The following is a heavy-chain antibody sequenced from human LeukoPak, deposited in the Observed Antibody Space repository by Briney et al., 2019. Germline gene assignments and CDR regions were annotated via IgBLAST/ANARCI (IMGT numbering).Heavy chain of an antibody. J-gene: IGHJ4*02. D-gene: IGHD3-10*01. CDR3: ARVGSGIYYGSGSYYFDY. CDR2: ISSSGSTI. V-gene: IGHV3-48*03. Sequence: GGSLRLSCAASRFTFSSYEMNWVRQAPGKGLEWVSYISSSGSTIYYADSVKGRFTISRDNAKNSLYLQMNNLRAEDTAVYYCARVGSGIYYGSGSYYFDYWGQGTLVTVSS. CDR1: RFTFSSYE.